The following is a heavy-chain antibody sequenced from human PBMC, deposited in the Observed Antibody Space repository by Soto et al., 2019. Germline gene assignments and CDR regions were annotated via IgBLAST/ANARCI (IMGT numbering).Heavy chain of an antibody. V-gene: IGHV3-33*01. CDR3: ARDGSSTHLYYGLDV. D-gene: IGHD1-26*01. CDR2: IWYDGTKK. J-gene: IGHJ6*02. CDR1: GFTFNYYG. Sequence: LRLSCVASGFTFNYYGIHWVRQAPGKGLEWVAVIWYDGTKKDYVDSVQGRFTVSRDNSRNTVHLQMNSLRADDTAIYYCARDGSSTHLYYGLDVWGQGTLVTVSS.